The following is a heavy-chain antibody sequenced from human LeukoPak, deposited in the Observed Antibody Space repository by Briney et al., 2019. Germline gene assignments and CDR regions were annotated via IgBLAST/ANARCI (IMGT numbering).Heavy chain of an antibody. CDR3: AKNGGVTTNYYYYMDV. CDR1: GFTFSSYS. V-gene: IGHV3-33*06. CDR2: IWYDGSNK. J-gene: IGHJ6*03. Sequence: GRSLRLSCAASGFTFSSYSMHWVRQAPGKGLEWVAVIWYDGSNKYYADSVKGRFTISRDNSKNTLYLQMNSLRAEDTAVYYCAKNGGVTTNYYYYMDVWGNGTTVTVSS. D-gene: IGHD4-11*01.